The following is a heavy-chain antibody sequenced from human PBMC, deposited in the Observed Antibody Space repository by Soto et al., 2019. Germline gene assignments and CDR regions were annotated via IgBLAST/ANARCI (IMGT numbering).Heavy chain of an antibody. CDR1: GGTFSSYA. V-gene: IGHV1-69*13. J-gene: IGHJ4*02. D-gene: IGHD4-17*01. CDR3: ARAKDTTVPSDY. Sequence: ASVKVSCKASGGTFSSYAISWVRQAPGQGLEWMGGIIPIFGTANYAQKFQGRVTITADESTSTAYMELSSLRSEDTAVYYCARAKDTTVPSDYWGQGTLVTVSS. CDR2: IIPIFGTA.